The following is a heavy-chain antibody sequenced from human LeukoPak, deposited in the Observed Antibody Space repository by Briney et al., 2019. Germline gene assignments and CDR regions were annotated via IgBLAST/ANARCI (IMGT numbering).Heavy chain of an antibody. Sequence: SETLSLTCAVYGGSFSDYYWSWIRQPPGKGLEWIGEINHSGSTNYNPSLKSRVTMSIDTSKNQFSLKLTSVTAADSALYYCARDVSTMVRGVTPYYFDYWGQGTLVTVSS. V-gene: IGHV4-34*01. CDR2: INHSGST. D-gene: IGHD3-10*01. J-gene: IGHJ4*02. CDR1: GGSFSDYY. CDR3: ARDVSTMVRGVTPYYFDY.